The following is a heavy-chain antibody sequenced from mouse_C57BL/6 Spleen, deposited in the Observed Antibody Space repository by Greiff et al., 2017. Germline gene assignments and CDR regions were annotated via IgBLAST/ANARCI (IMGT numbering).Heavy chain of an antibody. J-gene: IGHJ1*03. V-gene: IGHV1-64*01. D-gene: IGHD1-1*01. CDR2: IHPNSGST. CDR1: GYTFTSYW. Sequence: QVQLQQPGAELVKPGASVKLSCKASGYTFTSYWMHWVKQRPGQGLEWIGMIHPNSGSTNYNEKFKSKATLTVDKSSSTAYMQLSSLTSEDSAVYYCARGFIYYGSSYGYFGVWGTGTTVTVSS. CDR3: ARGFIYYGSSYGYFGV.